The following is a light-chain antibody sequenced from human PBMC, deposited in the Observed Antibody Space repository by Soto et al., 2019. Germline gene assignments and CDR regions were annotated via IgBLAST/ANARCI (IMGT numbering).Light chain of an antibody. CDR1: QAISSA. J-gene: IGKJ3*01. CDR3: QQFNNWPVT. Sequence: GDRVTITCRASQAISSALAWYQQKPGKPPKPLIYDASTLQSGVPSRFSGTASGTDFTLTINSLQPEDFATYYCQQFNNWPVTFGPGTKVDIK. V-gene: IGKV1D-13*01. CDR2: DAS.